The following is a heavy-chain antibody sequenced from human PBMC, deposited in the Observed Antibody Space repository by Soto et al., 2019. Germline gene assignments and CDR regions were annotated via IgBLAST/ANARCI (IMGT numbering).Heavy chain of an antibody. CDR2: IKSKTDGGTT. CDR3: TTGYYDILTGYYATFVGGSVIDY. J-gene: IGHJ4*02. CDR1: GFTFSNAW. D-gene: IGHD3-9*01. V-gene: IGHV3-15*01. Sequence: GGSLRLSCAASGFTFSNAWMSWVRQAPGKGLEWVGRIKSKTDGGTTDYAAPVKGRFTISRDDSKNTLYLQMNSLKTEDTAVYYCTTGYYDILTGYYATFVGGSVIDYWGQGTLVTVSS.